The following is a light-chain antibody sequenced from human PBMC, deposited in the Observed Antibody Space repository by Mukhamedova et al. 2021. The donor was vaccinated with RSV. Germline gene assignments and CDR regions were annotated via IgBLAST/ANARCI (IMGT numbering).Light chain of an antibody. Sequence: NIGSNTVKWYQQLPGTAPKILIYSNHQGPSGVPDRFSGSKSGTSASLAINNLQSEDEADYYCSSWDDSLNVVMFGGGTKLTVL. V-gene: IGLV1-44*01. CDR3: SSWDDSLNVVM. CDR1: NIGSNT. CDR2: SNH. J-gene: IGLJ3*02.